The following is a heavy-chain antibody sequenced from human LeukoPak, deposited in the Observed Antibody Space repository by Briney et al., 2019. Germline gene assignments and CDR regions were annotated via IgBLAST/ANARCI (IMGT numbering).Heavy chain of an antibody. J-gene: IGHJ4*02. CDR1: GDSISGSYYY. CDR3: ARDSRYCSGGNCHLRFDY. Sequence: PSETLSLTCTVSGDSISGSYYYWGWIRQPPGKGLEWIGSIDYSGSTYHNPSLKSRITISVDTSKNQFSLKLSSVTAADTAVYYCARDSRYCSGGNCHLRFDYWGQGILVTVSS. CDR2: IDYSGST. V-gene: IGHV4-39*07. D-gene: IGHD2-15*01.